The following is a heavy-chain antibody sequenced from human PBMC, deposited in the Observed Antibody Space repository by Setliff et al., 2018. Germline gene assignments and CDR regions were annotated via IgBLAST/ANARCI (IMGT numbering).Heavy chain of an antibody. J-gene: IGHJ4*02. CDR2: FHPEDGET. D-gene: IGHD6-13*01. CDR1: GYTLTELS. CDR3: ATVEAITIAAAGTTIFDY. Sequence: ASVKVSCKVSGYTLTELSMHWVRQAPGKGLEWMGGFHPEDGETIYAQKFQGRVTMTEDTSTDTAYMELSSLRSEDTAVYYCATVEAITIAAAGTTIFDYWGQGTLVTVSS. V-gene: IGHV1-24*01.